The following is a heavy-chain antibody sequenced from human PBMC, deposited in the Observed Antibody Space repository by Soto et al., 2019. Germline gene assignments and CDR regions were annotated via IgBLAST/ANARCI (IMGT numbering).Heavy chain of an antibody. J-gene: IGHJ6*02. CDR1: GYTFSNYG. CDR2: ISTDNGNT. V-gene: IGHV1-18*01. CDR3: ARDGVGGGAAGISYYHHGMDV. D-gene: IGHD6-25*01. Sequence: QVQLVQSGAEVKKPGASVKVSCQASGYTFSNYGISWVRQAPGQGLEWMGWISTDNGNTNSARKLQGRVTMTTDTSTSTAYMELRSLRSDDTAMYYCARDGVGGGAAGISYYHHGMDVCGQGTTVTVSS.